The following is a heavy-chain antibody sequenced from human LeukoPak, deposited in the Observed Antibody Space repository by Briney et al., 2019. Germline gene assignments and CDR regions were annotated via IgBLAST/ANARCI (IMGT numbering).Heavy chain of an antibody. V-gene: IGHV1-69*13. CDR2: IIPIFGTA. CDR1: GGTFSSYA. D-gene: IGHD3-10*01. CDR3: ARGLTGHDGS. Sequence: ASVKVSCKASGGTFSSYAISWVRQAPGQGLEWMGGIIPIFGTANYAQKFKGRVTITADESTSTAYMELSSLRSEDTAVYYCARGLTGHDGSWGQGTLVTVSS. J-gene: IGHJ4*02.